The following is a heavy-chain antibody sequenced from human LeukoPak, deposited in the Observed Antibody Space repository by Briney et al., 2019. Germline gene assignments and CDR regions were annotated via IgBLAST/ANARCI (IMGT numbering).Heavy chain of an antibody. D-gene: IGHD3-10*01. J-gene: IGHJ4*02. CDR1: GFTFISYG. CDR2: IPYDGSNK. V-gene: IGHV3-30*02. Sequence: GGSLRLSCAASGFTFISYGMHWDRQAPGKGLEWVAFIPYDGSNKYYADSVKGRFSISRDNSKDTLFLSLEMNSLRAEDTAIYYCGKDGGRLRLSGFDSWGQGTLVTVSS. CDR3: GKDGGRLRLSGFDS.